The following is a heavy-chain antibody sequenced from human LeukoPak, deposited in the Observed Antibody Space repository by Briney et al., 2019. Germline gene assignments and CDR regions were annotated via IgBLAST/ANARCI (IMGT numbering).Heavy chain of an antibody. CDR3: ARDVYYGSGSYYRGWFDP. CDR2: ISYDGSNK. Sequence: GGSLRLSCAASGFTFSSYAMHWVRQAPGKGLEWVAVISYDGSNKYYADSVKGRFTISRDNSKNTLYLQMNSLRAEDTAVYYCARDVYYGSGSYYRGWFDPWGQGTLVTVSS. CDR1: GFTFSSYA. D-gene: IGHD3-10*01. V-gene: IGHV3-30-3*01. J-gene: IGHJ5*02.